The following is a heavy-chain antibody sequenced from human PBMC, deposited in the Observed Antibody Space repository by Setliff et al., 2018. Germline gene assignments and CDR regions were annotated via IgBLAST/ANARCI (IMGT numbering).Heavy chain of an antibody. D-gene: IGHD2-21*02. CDR3: VRDSSADYYHNDYFKY. CDR1: GFTFRGFA. J-gene: IGHJ4*02. Sequence: GGSLRLSCAASGFTFRGFAMLWVRQAPGKGLGWVEFIRHDESGIYYTNSVKGRFTVSRDNSKNTQYLQMNILRPEDTALYYCVRDSSADYYHNDYFKYWGQGALVTVSS. V-gene: IGHV3-30*02. CDR2: IRHDESGI.